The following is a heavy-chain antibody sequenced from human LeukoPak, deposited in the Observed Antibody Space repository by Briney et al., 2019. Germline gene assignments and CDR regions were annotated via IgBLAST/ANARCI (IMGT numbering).Heavy chain of an antibody. CDR2: ISPYNGNT. Sequence: ASVKVSCKASGYDFTSVGITWVRRAPGQGLEWMGWISPYNGNTRYAQKFQGRVAMTTDTSTTTAYMELRGLRFNDTAVYYCARAESGSGGYFDYWGQGTLVTVSS. D-gene: IGHD6-19*01. CDR1: GYDFTSVG. V-gene: IGHV1-18*01. J-gene: IGHJ4*02. CDR3: ARAESGSGGYFDY.